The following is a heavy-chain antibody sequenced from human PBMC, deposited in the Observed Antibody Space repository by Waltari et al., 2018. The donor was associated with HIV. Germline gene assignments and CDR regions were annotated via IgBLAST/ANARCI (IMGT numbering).Heavy chain of an antibody. V-gene: IGHV1-8*01. J-gene: IGHJ4*02. CDR1: GYTFTTYD. D-gene: IGHD1-26*01. Sequence: QVQLVQSGAEVKKLGASVRVSCEASGYTFTTYDVNWVRQATGQGLEWMGRMNPNSGNTAYAQKFHGSVTMTRETCRRTAHMELRSVTAADTPLYYWARWTGRRFDYGGQGTLVTVSS. CDR2: MNPNSGNT. CDR3: ARWTGRRFDY.